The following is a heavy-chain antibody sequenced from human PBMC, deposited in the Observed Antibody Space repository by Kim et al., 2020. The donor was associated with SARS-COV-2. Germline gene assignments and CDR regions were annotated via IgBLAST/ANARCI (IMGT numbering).Heavy chain of an antibody. V-gene: IGHV3-23*01. CDR2: ISDGGTRT. D-gene: IGHD3-10*01. J-gene: IGHJ6*01. CDR3: ARNYYFNSGSSYYSGMDV. Sequence: GGSLRLSCTASGFTFSSYAMSWVRQAPGKGLEWVSAISDGGTRTYYADSVKGWFTISRDNSKNTLYLQMTGLRAEDTAVYSCARNYYFNSGSSYYSGMDV. CDR1: GFTFSSYA.